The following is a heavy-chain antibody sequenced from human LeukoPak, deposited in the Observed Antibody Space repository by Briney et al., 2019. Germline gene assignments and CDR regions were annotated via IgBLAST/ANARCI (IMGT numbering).Heavy chain of an antibody. V-gene: IGHV5-51*01. CDR2: IYPGDSDT. CDR3: ARLVRSREASWFDP. Sequence: GESLKISCKGSGSSFTTHWIGWVRQMPGKGLESMGIIYPGDSDTRYSPSFQGQVTISADKSISTAYLQWSSLKASDTAMYYCARLVRSREASWFDPWGQGTLVTVSS. J-gene: IGHJ5*02. D-gene: IGHD3-3*01. CDR1: GSSFTTHW.